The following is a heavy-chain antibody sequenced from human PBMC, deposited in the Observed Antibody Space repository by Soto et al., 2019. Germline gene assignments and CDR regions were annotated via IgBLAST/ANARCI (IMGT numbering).Heavy chain of an antibody. Sequence: QVQLVQSGAEVKKPGASVKVSCKASGYTFTGYYMHWVRQAPGQGLEWMGWINPNSGGTNYAQKFQGWVTMTRDTSISTAYMELSRLRSDDTAVYYCARAYGSGRFVDHLTTDYYSYGMDVWGQGTTVTVSS. CDR2: INPNSGGT. CDR3: ARAYGSGRFVDHLTTDYYSYGMDV. V-gene: IGHV1-2*04. CDR1: GYTFTGYY. D-gene: IGHD3-10*01. J-gene: IGHJ6*02.